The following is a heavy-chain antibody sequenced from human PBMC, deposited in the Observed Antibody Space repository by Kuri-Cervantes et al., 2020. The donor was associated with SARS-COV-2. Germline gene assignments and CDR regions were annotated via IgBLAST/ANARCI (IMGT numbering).Heavy chain of an antibody. CDR3: ASVSGSYYWAFDY. D-gene: IGHD1-26*01. Sequence: GSLRLSCTVSGGSISSSSYYWGWIRQPPGKGLEWIGSIYYSGSTYYNPSLKSRVTISVDTSKNQFSLKLSSVTAADTAVYYCASVSGSYYWAFDYWGQGTLVTVSS. CDR2: IYYSGST. CDR1: GGSISSSSYY. V-gene: IGHV4-39*07. J-gene: IGHJ4*02.